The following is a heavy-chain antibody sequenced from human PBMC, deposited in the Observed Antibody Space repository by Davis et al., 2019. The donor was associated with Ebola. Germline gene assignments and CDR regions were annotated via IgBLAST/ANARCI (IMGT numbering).Heavy chain of an antibody. V-gene: IGHV3-7*01. CDR1: GFTFSSYW. D-gene: IGHD3-3*01. Sequence: PSETLSLTCAASGFTFSSYWMSWVRQAPGKGLEWVANIKQDGSEKYYVDSVKGRFTISRDNAKNSLYLQMNSLRAEDTAVYYCAREHDFLYYFDYWGQGTLVTVSS. CDR2: IKQDGSEK. J-gene: IGHJ4*02. CDR3: AREHDFLYYFDY.